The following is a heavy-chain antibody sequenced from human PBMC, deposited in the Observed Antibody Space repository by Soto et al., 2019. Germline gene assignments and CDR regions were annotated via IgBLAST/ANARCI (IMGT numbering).Heavy chain of an antibody. V-gene: IGHV3-33*01. CDR2: IWYDGSNK. Sequence: QVQLVESGGGVVQPGRSLRLSCAASGFTFSSYGMHWVRQAPGKGLEWVAVIWYDGSNKYYADSVKGRFTISRDNSKTPLFLQMNSLRAEDTAVYYCARDKCSSTSCYDYYYYGMDVWGQGTTVTVSS. CDR3: ARDKCSSTSCYDYYYYGMDV. D-gene: IGHD2-2*01. J-gene: IGHJ6*02. CDR1: GFTFSSYG.